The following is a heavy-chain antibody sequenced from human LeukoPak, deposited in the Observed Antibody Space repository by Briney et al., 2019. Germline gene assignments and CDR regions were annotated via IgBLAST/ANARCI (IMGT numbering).Heavy chain of an antibody. CDR3: ARVGDHFHWNLDL. CDR1: GFSASTKY. J-gene: IGHJ2*01. V-gene: IGHV3-53*01. CDR2: IYSGATT. Sequence: GGSLRLSGAASGFSASTKYMNWVRQAPGKGLEWVSIIYSGATTYYADSVKGRFTISRDTSKNTVSLQMNSLRAEDTAVYFCARVGDHFHWNLDLWGRGTLVSVSS. D-gene: IGHD3-3*02.